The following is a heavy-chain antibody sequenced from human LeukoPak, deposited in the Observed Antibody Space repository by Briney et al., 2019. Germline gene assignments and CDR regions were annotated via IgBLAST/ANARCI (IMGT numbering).Heavy chain of an antibody. V-gene: IGHV4-39*07. J-gene: IGHJ5*02. CDR1: GGSISSSSYH. Sequence: PSETLSLTCTVSGGSISSSSYHWGWIRQPPGKGLEWIGSIYYSGSTYYNPSLKSRVTISVDTSKNQFSLKLSSVTAADTAVYYCARARNYDFWSGGWFDPWGQGTLVTVSS. CDR2: IYYSGST. CDR3: ARARNYDFWSGGWFDP. D-gene: IGHD3-3*01.